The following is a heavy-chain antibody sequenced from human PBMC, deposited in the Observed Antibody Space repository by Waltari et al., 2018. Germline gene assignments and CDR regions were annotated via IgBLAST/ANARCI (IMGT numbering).Heavy chain of an antibody. Sequence: QFTLKESGPALVQRTQTLTLTCTFSGFSLSTIGMRDRWIRQPPGKALEWLARIDWDDDKFYSTSLKTRLTISKDTSKNQVVLTMTNMDTVDTATYYCARMSSSWYHDYWGQGTLVTVSS. D-gene: IGHD6-13*01. V-gene: IGHV2-70*04. J-gene: IGHJ4*02. CDR2: IDWDDDK. CDR3: ARMSSSWYHDY. CDR1: GFSLSTIGMR.